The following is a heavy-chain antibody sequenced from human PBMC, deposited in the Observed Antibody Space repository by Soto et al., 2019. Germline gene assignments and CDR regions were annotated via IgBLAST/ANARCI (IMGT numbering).Heavy chain of an antibody. J-gene: IGHJ4*02. Sequence: ASVKVSCKASGYTFTSYDINWVRQATGQGLEWMGWMNPNSGNTGYAQKFQGRVTMTRNTSISTAYMELSSLRSEDTAVYYCAKGMVLSAPGPFDYWGQGTLVTVSS. CDR1: GYTFTSYD. D-gene: IGHD2-21*02. CDR2: MNPNSGNT. V-gene: IGHV1-8*01. CDR3: AKGMVLSAPGPFDY.